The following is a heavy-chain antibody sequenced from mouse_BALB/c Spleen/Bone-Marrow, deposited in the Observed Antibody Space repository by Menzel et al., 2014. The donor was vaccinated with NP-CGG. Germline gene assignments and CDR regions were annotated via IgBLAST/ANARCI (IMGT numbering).Heavy chain of an antibody. CDR3: ARHGSSYVRFAY. CDR2: INPYNDYT. CDR1: GYTFTDYH. D-gene: IGHD1-1*01. V-gene: IGHV1S45*01. J-gene: IGHJ3*01. Sequence: VQLQQSGAELVRPGASVKISCKAFGYTFTDYHINWVKQRPGQGLDWIGYINPYNDYTNYNQKFKGKATLIVDKSSSTAYMELSSLTSEDSAVFYCARHGSSYVRFAYWGQGLWSLSLQ.